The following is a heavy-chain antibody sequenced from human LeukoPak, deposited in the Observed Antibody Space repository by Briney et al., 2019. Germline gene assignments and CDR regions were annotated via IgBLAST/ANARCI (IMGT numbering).Heavy chain of an antibody. Sequence: SETLSLTCTVSAGSISNYYWSWIRQPPGKGLEWIGYISYSGSTNYNPSLKSRVTISVDTSKNQFSLKLSSVTAADTAVYYCARDRYNWNYGGFDPWGQGTLVTVSS. J-gene: IGHJ5*02. CDR1: AGSISNYY. CDR3: ARDRYNWNYGGFDP. CDR2: ISYSGST. V-gene: IGHV4-59*01. D-gene: IGHD1-7*01.